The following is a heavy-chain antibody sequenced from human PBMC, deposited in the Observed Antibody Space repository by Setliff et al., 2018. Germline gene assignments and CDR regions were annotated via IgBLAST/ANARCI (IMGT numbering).Heavy chain of an antibody. D-gene: IGHD2-15*01. CDR3: ARFCGGGSCPDY. J-gene: IGHJ4*02. Sequence: PSETLSLTCSVSGGSLTSHYWTWIRQPPGXXXXXXXXXXXXXXXXXNXXLQSRVAIAMETSNNQVSLTLTSVTAVDSAMYYCARFCGGGSCPDYWGQGTLVTVSS. CDR2: XXXXXXX. CDR1: GGSLTSHY. V-gene: IGHV4-59*11.